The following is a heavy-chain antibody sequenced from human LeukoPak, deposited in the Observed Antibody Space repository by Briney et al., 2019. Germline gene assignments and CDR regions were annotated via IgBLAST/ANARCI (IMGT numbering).Heavy chain of an antibody. D-gene: IGHD3-10*01. CDR3: AREPGDTDYYGSGSYAFDI. V-gene: IGHV3-30*03. CDR2: ITYDGREK. J-gene: IGHJ3*02. CDR1: GFTFRTYG. Sequence: GGSLRLACAASGFTFRTYGMHWVRQAPGKGLEWVAIITYDGREKYYADSVKGRFTISRDNSKNTLYLQMNSLRAEDTAVYYCAREPGDTDYYGSGSYAFDIWGQGTMVTVSS.